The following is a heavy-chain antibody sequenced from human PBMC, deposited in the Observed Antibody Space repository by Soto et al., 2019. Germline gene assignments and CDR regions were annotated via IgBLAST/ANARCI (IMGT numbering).Heavy chain of an antibody. CDR3: ASLYCSGANCYSGRGRNFDY. V-gene: IGHV4-34*01. D-gene: IGHD2-15*01. CDR1: GGSFSGYY. CDR2: IDHSGYT. Sequence: QVQLQQWGAGLLKPSETLSLTCAVYGGSFSGYYWNWIRQPPGKGLEWIGEIDHSGYTNYNPSLKSRVSASIDTSKNQFSLKLTSVTAADTALYFCASLYCSGANCYSGRGRNFDYWGRGTQVAVSS. J-gene: IGHJ4*02.